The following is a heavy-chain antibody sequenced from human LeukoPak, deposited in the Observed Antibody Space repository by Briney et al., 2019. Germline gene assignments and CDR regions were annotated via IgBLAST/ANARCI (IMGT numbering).Heavy chain of an antibody. CDR1: GFTFSSYS. J-gene: IGHJ4*02. V-gene: IGHV3-21*01. Sequence: GGSLRLSCAASGFTFSSYSMNWVRQAPGKGLEWVSSISSSSSYIYYADSVKGRFTISRDNAKNSLYLQMNSLRAEDTAVYYCASRYYDSSGYYRLSPLDYWGQGTLVTVSS. CDR3: ASRYYDSSGYYRLSPLDY. D-gene: IGHD3-22*01. CDR2: ISSSSSYI.